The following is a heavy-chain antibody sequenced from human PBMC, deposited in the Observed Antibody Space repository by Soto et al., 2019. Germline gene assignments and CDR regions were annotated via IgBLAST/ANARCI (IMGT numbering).Heavy chain of an antibody. CDR1: GYSFTSYW. CDR2: IYPGDSFA. D-gene: IGHD3-10*01. Sequence: PGEPLKISCKGSGYSFTSYWIGWVRQMPGEGLEWMGIIYPGDSFATYSPSFQGHVTISVDKSTNIVYLQWRSLRASDTATYYCARHQSGSGNSNFDFWGQGTPVTVSS. J-gene: IGHJ4*02. V-gene: IGHV5-51*01. CDR3: ARHQSGSGNSNFDF.